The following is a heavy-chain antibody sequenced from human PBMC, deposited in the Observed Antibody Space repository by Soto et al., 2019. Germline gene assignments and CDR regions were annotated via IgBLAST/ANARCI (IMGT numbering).Heavy chain of an antibody. V-gene: IGHV3-30*18. D-gene: IGHD3-3*01. CDR2: ISYDGSNK. Sequence: QVQLVESGGGVVQPGRSLRLSCAASGFIFSSYGMHWVRQAPGKGLEWVAVISYDGSNKYYVDSVKGRFTISRDNSKNTLYLQMNSLRAEDTAVYYCAKEVWSGPMDVWGQGTTVTVSS. CDR1: GFIFSSYG. J-gene: IGHJ6*02. CDR3: AKEVWSGPMDV.